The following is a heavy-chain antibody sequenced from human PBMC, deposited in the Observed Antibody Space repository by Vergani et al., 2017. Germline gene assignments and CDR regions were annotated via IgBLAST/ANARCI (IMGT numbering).Heavy chain of an antibody. CDR1: GYTFTNYA. D-gene: IGHD3-22*01. CDR2: MNPNSGNT. J-gene: IGHJ4*02. CDR3: ARGKYYYDSSGYYYSYPLDY. V-gene: IGHV1-8*02. Sequence: QVQLVQSGSEVKKPGASVKVSCRASGYTFTNYALNWVRQAPGQGLEWMGWMNPNSGNTGYAQKFQGRVTMTRNTSISTAYMELSSLRSEDTAVYYCARGKYYYDSSGYYYSYPLDYWGQGTLVTVSS.